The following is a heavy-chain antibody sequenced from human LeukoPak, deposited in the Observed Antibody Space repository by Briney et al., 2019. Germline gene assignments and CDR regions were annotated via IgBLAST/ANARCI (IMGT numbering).Heavy chain of an antibody. CDR1: GGSISTTDW. J-gene: IGHJ3*02. V-gene: IGHV4-4*02. CDR2: IYHGGST. D-gene: IGHD5-24*01. Sequence: ASGTLSLTCAVSGGSISTTDWWSWVRQPPGKGLEWIGQIYHGGSTNFNPSLKSRVTISVDKSKNQFSLELNSVTAADTAVYYCARDGAATISGYAFDIWGQGTMVTVSS. CDR3: ARDGAATISGYAFDI.